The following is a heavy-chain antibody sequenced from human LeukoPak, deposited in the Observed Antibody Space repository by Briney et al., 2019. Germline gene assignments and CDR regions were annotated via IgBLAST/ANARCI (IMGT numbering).Heavy chain of an antibody. V-gene: IGHV1-69*05. CDR2: VIPILGTT. CDR1: GSTFSRSA. CDR3: ARDDGSATMGFDS. J-gene: IGHJ4*02. D-gene: IGHD1-26*01. Sequence: SVKVSCKASGSTFSRSAISWVRQAPGRGLQWMGGVIPILGTTNYAQRFQDRVSITTDDSTSTSYMEFRSLRSVDTAVYYCARDDGSATMGFDSWGQGTLVTVSS.